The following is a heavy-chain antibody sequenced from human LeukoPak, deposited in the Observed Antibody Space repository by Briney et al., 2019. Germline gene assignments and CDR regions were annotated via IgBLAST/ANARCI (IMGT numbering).Heavy chain of an antibody. CDR1: EFTFDDYV. CDR2: MSWTSGSI. J-gene: IGHJ6*02. V-gene: IGHV3-9*01. CDR3: AKSSGSYDGYYGVEV. D-gene: IGHD6-19*01. Sequence: SLRLSCGVSEFTFDDYVIHWVRQGPGKGLEWVAAMSWTSGSIAYADSVKGRFNIFRDNAQSSLYLQMNSLGAEDTAFYYCAKSSGSYDGYYGVEVWGQGTTVIVSS.